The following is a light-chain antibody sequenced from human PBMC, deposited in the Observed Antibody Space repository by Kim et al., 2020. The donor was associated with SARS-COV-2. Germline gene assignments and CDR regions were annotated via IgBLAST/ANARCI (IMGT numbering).Light chain of an antibody. CDR2: GAS. CDR1: QSVSSSY. CDR3: QQYGSSPLT. Sequence: EIVLTQSPGTLSLSPGERATLSCRASQSVSSSYLAWYQQKPGQAPRLLIYGASSRATGIPDRFSGSGCGTDFTLTISRLEPEDFAVYYCQQYGSSPLTFGGGTKLEI. J-gene: IGKJ4*01. V-gene: IGKV3-20*01.